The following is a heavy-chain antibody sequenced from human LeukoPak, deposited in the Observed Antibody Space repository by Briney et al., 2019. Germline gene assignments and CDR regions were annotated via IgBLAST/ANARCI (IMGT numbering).Heavy chain of an antibody. CDR2: IKQDGSEN. Sequence: GGSLRLSCAASGFTFTNYWMSWVRQAPGRGLEWVANIKQDGSENSYVGSVKGRFTISRDNAKNSLYLQMNSLRAEDTAVYYCAREVAARRLGSWFDPWGQGTLVTVSS. CDR1: GFTFTNYW. J-gene: IGHJ5*02. D-gene: IGHD6-6*01. CDR3: AREVAARRLGSWFDP. V-gene: IGHV3-7*01.